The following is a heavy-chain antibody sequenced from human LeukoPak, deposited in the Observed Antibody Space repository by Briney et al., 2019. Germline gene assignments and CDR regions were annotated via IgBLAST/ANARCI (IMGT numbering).Heavy chain of an antibody. CDR3: ARAEWELLGVSYYYYYYMDV. V-gene: IGHV3-74*01. CDR1: GFTFSSYW. J-gene: IGHJ6*03. CDR2: INSDGSST. D-gene: IGHD1-26*01. Sequence: GGSLRLSCAASGFTFSSYWTHWVRQAPGKGLVWVSRINSDGSSTNYADSVKGRFTISRDNAKNTLYLQMNSLRAEDTAVYYCARAEWELLGVSYYYYYYMDVWGKGTTVTISS.